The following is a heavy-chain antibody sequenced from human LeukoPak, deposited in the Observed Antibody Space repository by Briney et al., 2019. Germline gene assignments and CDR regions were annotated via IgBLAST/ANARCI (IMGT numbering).Heavy chain of an antibody. Sequence: SETLSLTCAVFGGSLSGYYWSWIRQPPGKGLEWIAEINRSGSPNYNPSLKSRVTISVDTSKNQFSLKLSSVTAADTAVYYCARGHSSSYYYYYYMDVWGKGTTVTVSS. D-gene: IGHD6-6*01. CDR1: GGSLSGYY. J-gene: IGHJ6*03. CDR2: INRSGSP. CDR3: ARGHSSSYYYYYYMDV. V-gene: IGHV4-34*01.